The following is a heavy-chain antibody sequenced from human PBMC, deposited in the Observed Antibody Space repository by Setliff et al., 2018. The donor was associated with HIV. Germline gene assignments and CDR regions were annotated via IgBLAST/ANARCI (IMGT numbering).Heavy chain of an antibody. V-gene: IGHV4-38-2*02. CDR2: INHSGST. J-gene: IGHJ4*02. CDR1: GFSISSGYY. Sequence: SETLSLTCNVSGFSISSGYYWGWIRQPPGKGLEWIGEINHSGSTNYNPSLKSRVTISVDTSKNQFSLKLSSVTAADTAVYYCARDHDSSGWSDYWGQGTLVTVSS. CDR3: ARDHDSSGWSDY. D-gene: IGHD6-19*01.